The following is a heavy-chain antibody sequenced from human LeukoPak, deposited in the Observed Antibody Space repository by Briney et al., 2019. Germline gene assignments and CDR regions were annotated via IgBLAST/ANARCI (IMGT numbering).Heavy chain of an antibody. CDR3: ARANFLYCSSTTCLFDY. CDR2: INPNSGDT. CDR1: GYTFTDYY. J-gene: IGHJ4*02. D-gene: IGHD2-2*01. Sequence: GASVKVSCKASGYTFTDYYMHWVRQAPGQGFEWMGWINPNSGDTNYAQKFQGRVTMTRDTSISTAYMELSRLRSDDTAVYYCARANFLYCSSTTCLFDYWGQGTLVIVSS. V-gene: IGHV1-2*02.